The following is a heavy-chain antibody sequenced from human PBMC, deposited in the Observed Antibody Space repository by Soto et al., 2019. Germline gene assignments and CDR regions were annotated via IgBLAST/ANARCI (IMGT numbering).Heavy chain of an antibody. CDR2: IYPVDSDT. CDR3: ARAIGHCSSSSCYTFDY. J-gene: IGHJ4*02. CDR1: GYSFNTYW. Sequence: GESLKISCKGSGYSFNTYWIGWVRQMPGKGLEWMGIIYPVDSDTRYSPSFQGQVTISVDKSISTAYLQWSSLKASDTAMYYCARAIGHCSSSSCYTFDYWGQGTLVTVSS. V-gene: IGHV5-51*01. D-gene: IGHD2-2*02.